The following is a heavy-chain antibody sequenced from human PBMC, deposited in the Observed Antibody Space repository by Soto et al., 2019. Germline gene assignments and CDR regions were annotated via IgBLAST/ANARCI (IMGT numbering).Heavy chain of an antibody. J-gene: IGHJ3*02. CDR2: IWYDGSNK. D-gene: IGHD2-2*01. CDR1: GFTFSSYG. CDR3: ARDRDVVVYDAFDI. V-gene: IGHV3-33*01. Sequence: GESLKISCVASGFTFSSYGMHWVRQAPGKGLEWVAVIWYDGSNKYYADSVKGRFTISRDNSKNTLYLQMNSLRAEDTAVYYCARDRDVVVYDAFDIWGQGTMVTVSS.